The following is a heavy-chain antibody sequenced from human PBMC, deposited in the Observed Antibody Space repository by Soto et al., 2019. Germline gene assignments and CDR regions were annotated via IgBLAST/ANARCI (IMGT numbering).Heavy chain of an antibody. CDR2: INPMYDSA. CDR3: ATWRTYSGSCCFGY. CDR1: GGTFKTYT. J-gene: IGHJ4*02. Sequence: QVQLVQSGAELKKPGSSVNVSCAAPGGTFKTYTINWVRQAPGQGLEWIGQINPMYDSANYAQRFQGRVTISADKATNIAYMELSGLRSEDTALYYCATWRTYSGSCCFGYWGQGTLVSVSS. D-gene: IGHD1-26*01. V-gene: IGHV1-69*06.